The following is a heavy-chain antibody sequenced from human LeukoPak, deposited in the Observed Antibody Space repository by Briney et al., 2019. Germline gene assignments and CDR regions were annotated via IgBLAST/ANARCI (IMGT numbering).Heavy chain of an antibody. Sequence: SETLSLTCAVYGGSFSGYYWSWIRQPPGKGLEWIGEINHSGSTNYNPSLKSRVTISVDTSKNQFSLKLSSVTAADTAVYYFARRCRYGDPANFDYWGQGTLVTVSS. V-gene: IGHV4-34*01. CDR2: INHSGST. CDR3: ARRCRYGDPANFDY. D-gene: IGHD4-17*01. J-gene: IGHJ4*02. CDR1: GGSFSGYY.